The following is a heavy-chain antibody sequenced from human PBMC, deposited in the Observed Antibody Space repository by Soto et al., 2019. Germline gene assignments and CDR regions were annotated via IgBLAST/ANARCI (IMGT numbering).Heavy chain of an antibody. Sequence: QVQLVESGGGVVRPGGSLRLSCAASGFTFSHYGFHWVRQAPGKGLEWVAVIYFGGTKRWYADSVQGRFTISRDDSKNTLYLQMDSLRAEEAAVYYCARRHDQLRYLAHWGQGALVTVSS. V-gene: IGHV3-33*01. CDR1: GFTFSHYG. D-gene: IGHD1-1*01. CDR2: IYFGGTKR. CDR3: ARRHDQLRYLAH. J-gene: IGHJ4*02.